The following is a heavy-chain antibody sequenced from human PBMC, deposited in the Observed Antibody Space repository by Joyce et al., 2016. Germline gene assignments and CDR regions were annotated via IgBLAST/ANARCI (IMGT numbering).Heavy chain of an antibody. Sequence: EVQLVESGGGLVQPGGSLRLSCAASGFSFNTYSINWVRQAPGKGLEWHSYISASSGTIYYADSVKVRLTISRDNAKNSVYLQMNSLRDEDTAVYYCARVGRTGYTCDYWGQGTLVTVSS. D-gene: IGHD5-24*01. CDR3: ARVGRTGYTCDY. J-gene: IGHJ4*02. CDR1: GFSFNTYS. V-gene: IGHV3-48*02. CDR2: ISASSGTI.